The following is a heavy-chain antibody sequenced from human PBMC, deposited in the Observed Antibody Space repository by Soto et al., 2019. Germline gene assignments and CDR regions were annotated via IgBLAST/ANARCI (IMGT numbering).Heavy chain of an antibody. Sequence: SETLSLTCTVSSGSISSTIYSWDWIHQPPGKGLEWIGSIFYSGSTYYNPSLKSRVTISVDTSKNQFSLKLTSVTAADTAVYYCARDKITALFDYWGQGTLVTVSS. V-gene: IGHV4-39*07. J-gene: IGHJ4*02. CDR1: SGSISSTIYS. CDR3: ARDKITALFDY. CDR2: IFYSGST. D-gene: IGHD3-10*01.